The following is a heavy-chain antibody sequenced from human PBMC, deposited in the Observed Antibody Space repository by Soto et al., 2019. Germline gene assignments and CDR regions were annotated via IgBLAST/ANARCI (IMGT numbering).Heavy chain of an antibody. Sequence: ASVKVSCKASGYTFTGYYMHWVRQAPGQGLEWMGWINPNSGGTNYAQKFQGRVTMTRDTSISTAYMELSRLRSDDTAVYYCARDPLIDFLSGYRRPNYGMDVWGQGTTVIVSS. D-gene: IGHD3-3*01. V-gene: IGHV1-2*02. CDR2: INPNSGGT. CDR3: ARDPLIDFLSGYRRPNYGMDV. CDR1: GYTFTGYY. J-gene: IGHJ6*02.